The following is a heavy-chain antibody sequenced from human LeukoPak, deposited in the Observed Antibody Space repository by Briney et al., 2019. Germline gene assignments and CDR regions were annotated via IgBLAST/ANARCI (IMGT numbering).Heavy chain of an antibody. J-gene: IGHJ3*02. CDR1: GYTFIAYY. D-gene: IGHD6-13*01. V-gene: IGHV1-2*02. Sequence: GASVKVSCKASGYTFIAYYMHWVRQAPGQGLEWMGWINPNSGGTNYAQKLQGRVTMTTDTSTSTAYMELRSLRSDDTAVYYCARDYNIPSLDIAAAASDAFDIWGQGTMVTVSS. CDR3: ARDYNIPSLDIAAAASDAFDI. CDR2: INPNSGGT.